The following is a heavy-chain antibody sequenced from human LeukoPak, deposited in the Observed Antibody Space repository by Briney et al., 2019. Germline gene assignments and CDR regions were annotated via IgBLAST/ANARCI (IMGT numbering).Heavy chain of an antibody. Sequence: PSETLSLTCTVSGGSISSTNSYWGWIRQSPRTGLEWIGNIYSSGSTYYNPFLKSRVTISIDTSENQFSLRLTSVTAADTAVYYCARKREGPTTGIDYWAREPWSPSPQ. CDR1: GGSISSTNSY. CDR3: ARKREGPTTGIDY. CDR2: IYSSGST. V-gene: IGHV4-39*07. J-gene: IGHJ4*02. D-gene: IGHD1-26*01.